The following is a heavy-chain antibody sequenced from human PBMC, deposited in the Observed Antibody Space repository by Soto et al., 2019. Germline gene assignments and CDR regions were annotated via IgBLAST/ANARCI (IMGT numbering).Heavy chain of an antibody. J-gene: IGHJ6*02. CDR2: ISPYTGNT. V-gene: IGHV1-18*01. CDR1: GYIFVNYG. D-gene: IGHD3-16*01. CDR3: VMVANYVTPTPQDV. Sequence: QVQLVQSGDEVKKPGASVKVSCKASGYIFVNYGIAWVLQAPGQGLEWMGWISPYTGNTHSATKVQGRLTMTTDTSTSTAYMDLGSLTSDDTDVYYCVMVANYVTPTPQDVWGQGTTVIVSS.